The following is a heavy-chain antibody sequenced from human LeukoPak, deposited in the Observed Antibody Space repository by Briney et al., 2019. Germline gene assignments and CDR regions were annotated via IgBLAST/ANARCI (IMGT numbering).Heavy chain of an antibody. CDR1: GDSITGYY. CDR3: ARMAPYGDYLHDY. V-gene: IGHV4-59*01. CDR2: IYYSGST. D-gene: IGHD4-17*01. J-gene: IGHJ4*02. Sequence: SETLSLTCSVSGDSITGYYWGWIRQPPGKGLEYMGYIYYSGSTNYNPSLKSRVTISVDTSKNQFSLKLRSVTAADTAVYYCARMAPYGDYLHDYWGQGTLVIVSS.